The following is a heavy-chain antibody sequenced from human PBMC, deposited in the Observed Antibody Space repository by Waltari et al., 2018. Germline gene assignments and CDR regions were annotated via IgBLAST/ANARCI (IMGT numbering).Heavy chain of an antibody. CDR2: WYYSGTT. Sequence: QLQLQESGTGLGKSSETLSLACTGSGAPISSSSYYWVWIRQSPGKGLEWIGSWYYSGTTYYHPSLKGRVTISVDTSKKQFFLKLSSVTASDTAMYYCARYPAVVYAKVDPWGQGTLVIVSS. J-gene: IGHJ5*02. D-gene: IGHD2-8*02. V-gene: IGHV4-39*01. CDR3: ARYPAVVYAKVDP. CDR1: GAPISSSSYY.